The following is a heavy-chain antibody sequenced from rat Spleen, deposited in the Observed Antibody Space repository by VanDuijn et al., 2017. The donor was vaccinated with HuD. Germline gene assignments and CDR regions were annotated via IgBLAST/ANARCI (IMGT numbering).Heavy chain of an antibody. J-gene: IGHJ3*01. Sequence: EVQLVESGGGLVQPGGSLKLSCAASGFTFSDYNMAWVRQAPKKGLEWVATIIYDGSRTYYRDSVKGRFTISRDNAKSTLYLQMDSLRSEDTATYYCVNTYYGYWFGYWGQGTLVTVSS. CDR2: IIYDGSRT. D-gene: IGHD1-9*01. CDR3: VNTYYGYWFGY. CDR1: GFTFSDYN. V-gene: IGHV5S10*01.